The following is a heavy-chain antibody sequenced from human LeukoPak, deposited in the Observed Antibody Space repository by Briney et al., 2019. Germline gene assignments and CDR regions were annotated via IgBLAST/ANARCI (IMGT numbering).Heavy chain of an antibody. CDR2: ISGSGGST. J-gene: IGHJ6*02. CDR3: ARDPEARTTDYDFWSGSGYYYYGMDV. CDR1: GFTFSSYA. Sequence: GGSLRLSCAASGFTFSSYAMSWVRQAPGKGLEWVSAISGSGGSTYYADSVKGRFTISRDNSKNTLYLQMNSLRAEDTAVYYCARDPEARTTDYDFWSGSGYYYYGMDVWGQGTTVTVSS. V-gene: IGHV3-23*01. D-gene: IGHD3-3*01.